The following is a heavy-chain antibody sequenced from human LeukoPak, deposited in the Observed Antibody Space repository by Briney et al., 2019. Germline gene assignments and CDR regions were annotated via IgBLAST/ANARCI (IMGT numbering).Heavy chain of an antibody. CDR3: AREPADGYNYFDY. CDR1: GGSFSSYY. D-gene: IGHD5-24*01. V-gene: IGHV4-59*01. CDR2: IYYSGST. Sequence: PSETLSLTCAVYGGSFSSYYWSWIRQPPGKGLEWIGYIYYSGSTNYNPSLKSRVTISVDTSKNQFSLKVSSVTAADTAVYYCAREPADGYNYFDYWGQGTLVTVSS. J-gene: IGHJ4*02.